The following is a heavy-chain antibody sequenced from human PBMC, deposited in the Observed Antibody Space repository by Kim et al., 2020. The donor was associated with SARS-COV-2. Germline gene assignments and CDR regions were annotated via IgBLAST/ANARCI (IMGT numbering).Heavy chain of an antibody. J-gene: IGHJ4*02. V-gene: IGHV3-74*01. Sequence: DSVKGRFTISRDNAKNTLYLQMNSLRAEDTAVYYCAREQPHYYVRDNGFDYWGQGTLVTVSS. CDR3: AREQPHYYVRDNGFDY. D-gene: IGHD3-10*02.